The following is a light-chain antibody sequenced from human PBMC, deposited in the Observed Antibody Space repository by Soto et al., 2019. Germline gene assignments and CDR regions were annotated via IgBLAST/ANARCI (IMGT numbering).Light chain of an antibody. CDR1: QDIHVF. CDR3: QKFNNYPLN. CDR2: SAS. Sequence: DIQLTHSPSFLSASELYIATITFRSSQDIHVFLAWYQRKPGQAPRLLIDSASTLPSGVPSRFSGSRSGTEFTLTISSLQSEDIATYYCQKFNNYPLNFGPGTKVDIK. J-gene: IGKJ3*01. V-gene: IGKV1-9*01.